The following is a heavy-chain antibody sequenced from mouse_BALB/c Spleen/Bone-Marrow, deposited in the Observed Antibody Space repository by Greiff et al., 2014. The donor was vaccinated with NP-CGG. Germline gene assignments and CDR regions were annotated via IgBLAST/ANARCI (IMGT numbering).Heavy chain of an antibody. CDR2: ISYSGST. V-gene: IGHV3-8*02. CDR1: GDSITSGY. D-gene: IGHD1-1*01. Sequence: VQLQQSGPRLVKPSQTLSLTCSVPGDSITSGYWNWIRKFPGNKLEYMGYISYSGSTYYNPSLKSRISITRDTSKNQYYLQLNSVTTEDTATYYCARILLRSYAMDYWGQGTSVTVSS. CDR3: ARILLRSYAMDY. J-gene: IGHJ4*01.